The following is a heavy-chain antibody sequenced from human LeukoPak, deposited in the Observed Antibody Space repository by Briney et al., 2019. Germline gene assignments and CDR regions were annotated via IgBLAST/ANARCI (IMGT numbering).Heavy chain of an antibody. V-gene: IGHV3-11*04. CDR1: GFTFSDYY. CDR3: VREVGMGITIFGVVNDAFDI. J-gene: IGHJ3*02. D-gene: IGHD3-3*01. Sequence: GGSLRLSCAASGFTFSDYYMSWIRQVPGKGLEWVSYISSSGSTIYYADSVKGRFTISRDNAKNSLYLQMNSLRAEDTAVYYCVREVGMGITIFGVVNDAFDIWGQGTMVTVSS. CDR2: ISSSGSTI.